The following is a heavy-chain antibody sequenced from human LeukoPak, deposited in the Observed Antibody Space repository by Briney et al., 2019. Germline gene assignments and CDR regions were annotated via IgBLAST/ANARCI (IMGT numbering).Heavy chain of an antibody. D-gene: IGHD3-22*01. CDR1: GFTFSNYW. CDR2: IKEDGSEK. V-gene: IGHV3-7*01. Sequence: PGGSLRLSCAASGFTFSNYWMSWVRQAPGKGLEWVANIKEDGSEKYYVDSVKGRFTISRDNAKNSLYLQMNSLRDEDTAVFYCAKDRQSRGSLGFDYWGQGALVIVSS. J-gene: IGHJ4*02. CDR3: AKDRQSRGSLGFDY.